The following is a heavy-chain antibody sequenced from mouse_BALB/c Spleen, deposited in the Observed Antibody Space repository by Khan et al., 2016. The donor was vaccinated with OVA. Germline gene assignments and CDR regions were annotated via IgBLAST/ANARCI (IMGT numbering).Heavy chain of an antibody. CDR2: LNPGSGDT. CDR3: AIRNYFGYTFAY. Sequence: QVQLKQSGAELARPGASVKLSCKASGYTFTDFYINWVKQRTGQGLEWIGELNPGSGDTYYNEKFKGKATLTADKSSSPAYMQLSNLTSDDASVYFCAIRNYFGYTFAYWGQGTLVTVSA. J-gene: IGHJ3*01. D-gene: IGHD1-2*01. V-gene: IGHV1-77*01. CDR1: GYTFTDFY.